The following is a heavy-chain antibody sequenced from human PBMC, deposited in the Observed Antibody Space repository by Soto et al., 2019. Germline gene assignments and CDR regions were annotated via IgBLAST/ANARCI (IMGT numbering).Heavy chain of an antibody. D-gene: IGHD3-22*01. CDR3: AKAFDGSGRRGGAFDI. CDR1: GLTFSSYA. CDR2: ISGSGGST. J-gene: IGHJ3*02. V-gene: IGHV3-23*01. Sequence: PGGSLRLSCAASGLTFSSYAMSWVRQAPGKGLEWVSAISGSGGSTYYADSVKGRFTISRDNSKNTLYLQMYSLRAEDTAVYYCAKAFDGSGRRGGAFDIWGQGTMVTVSS.